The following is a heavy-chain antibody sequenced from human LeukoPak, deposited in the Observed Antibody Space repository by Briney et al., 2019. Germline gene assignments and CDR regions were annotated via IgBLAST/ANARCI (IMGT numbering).Heavy chain of an antibody. CDR3: ASETQTGTAGYMDV. J-gene: IGHJ6*03. CDR1: GGSLSIYP. V-gene: IGHV1-69*05. CDR2: IIPIFGTP. Sequence: SVKVPCKASGGSLSIYPINWVRQAPGQGLEWMGGIIPIFGTPTYAQKFQGRVTITTDESTTTAYMELSSLRSDDTALYFCASETQTGTAGYMDVWGKGTTVFVSS. D-gene: IGHD1-7*01.